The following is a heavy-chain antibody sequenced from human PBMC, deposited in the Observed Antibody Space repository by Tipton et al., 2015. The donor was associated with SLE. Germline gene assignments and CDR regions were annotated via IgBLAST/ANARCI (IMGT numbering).Heavy chain of an antibody. Sequence: GSLRLPCAASGLIFPGYAVSWVRQAPGKGLEWVSTISGSGAATYHADSVKGRFTISRDNSKNTVYLEMNSLRAEGTAVYYCAKDWGFYGDYFDYWGQGTLVTVSS. CDR3: AKDWGFYGDYFDY. CDR2: ISGSGAAT. V-gene: IGHV3-23*01. J-gene: IGHJ4*02. CDR1: GLIFPGYA. D-gene: IGHD4-17*01.